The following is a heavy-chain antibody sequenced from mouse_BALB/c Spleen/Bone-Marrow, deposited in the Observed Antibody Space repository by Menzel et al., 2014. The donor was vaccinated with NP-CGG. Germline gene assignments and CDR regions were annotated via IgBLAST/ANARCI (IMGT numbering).Heavy chain of an antibody. V-gene: IGHV3-1*02. CDR2: IHYSGTT. Sequence: EVMLVESGPDLVKPSQSLSLTCTVTGYSITSGYTWHWIRQFPGNTLEWMGYIHYSGTTNYNPSLKSRISITRDTSKNQFFLQLNSMTTEDTATYYCAITTVVNAMDYWGQGTSVTVSS. J-gene: IGHJ4*01. CDR1: GYSITSGYT. D-gene: IGHD1-1*01. CDR3: AITTVVNAMDY.